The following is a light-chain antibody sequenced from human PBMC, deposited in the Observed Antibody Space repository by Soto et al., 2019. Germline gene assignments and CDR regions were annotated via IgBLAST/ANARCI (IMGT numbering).Light chain of an antibody. Sequence: DIQMTQSPSTLSASVGDRVTITCRASQSISSWLAWYQQKPGKAPKLLIYDASSLESGVPSRFSGSGSGTEFTLTISSLQPDDFAAYYCQQYNSPGTFGQGTKVEIK. CDR3: QQYNSPGT. J-gene: IGKJ1*01. V-gene: IGKV1-5*01. CDR2: DAS. CDR1: QSISSW.